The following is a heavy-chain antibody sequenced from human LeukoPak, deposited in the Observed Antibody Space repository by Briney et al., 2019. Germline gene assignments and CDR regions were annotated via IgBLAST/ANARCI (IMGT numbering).Heavy chain of an antibody. J-gene: IGHJ5*02. D-gene: IGHD5/OR15-5a*01. CDR1: GGTFSSYT. Sequence: SVKVSCKASGGTFSSYTISWVRQALRQGLEWRGRNILIYGTPNYAQKFQGRVTITPDESTSTAYMELSILRSEDTAVYYCASSIVYDSNWFDPWGEGGQGTVS. V-gene: IGHV1-69*01. CDR2: NILIYGTP. CDR3: ASSIVYDSNWFDP.